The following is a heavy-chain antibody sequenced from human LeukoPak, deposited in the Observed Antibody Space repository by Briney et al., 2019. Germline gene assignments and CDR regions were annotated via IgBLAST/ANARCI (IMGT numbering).Heavy chain of an antibody. CDR3: ARSPFYGDCVPRDY. V-gene: IGHV1-8*01. Sequence: ASVKVSCKASGYTFTSYDINWVRQATGQGLEWMGWMNPNSGNTGYAQKFQGRVTMTRNTSISTAYMELSSLRSEDTAVYYCARSPFYGDCVPRDYWGQGTLVTVSS. J-gene: IGHJ4*02. CDR2: MNPNSGNT. CDR1: GYTFTSYD. D-gene: IGHD4-17*01.